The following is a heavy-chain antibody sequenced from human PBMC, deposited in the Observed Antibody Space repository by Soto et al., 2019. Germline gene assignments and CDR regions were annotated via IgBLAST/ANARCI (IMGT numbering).Heavy chain of an antibody. Sequence: QITLKESAPTRVKPTQTLTLTCTFSGFSLTSRPMGVGWIRQPPGQAMEWLAFIYWDDDKRYSPSLRSRLTSTKDTSGNQVVLTMTNMDPVDTATYYCAHRLSGYNWNGGYFDYWGQGALVTVSS. CDR3: AHRLSGYNWNGGYFDY. D-gene: IGHD1-1*01. CDR1: GFSLTSRPMG. CDR2: IYWDDDK. J-gene: IGHJ4*02. V-gene: IGHV2-5*02.